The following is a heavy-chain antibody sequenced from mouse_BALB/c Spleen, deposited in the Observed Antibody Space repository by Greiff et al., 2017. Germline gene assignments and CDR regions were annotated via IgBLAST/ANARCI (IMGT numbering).Heavy chain of an antibody. CDR3: ARGRGAMDY. CDR1: GYTFTSYV. CDR2: INPYNDGT. V-gene: IGHV1-14*01. Sequence: ESGPELVKPGASVKMSCKASGYTFTSYVMHWVKQKPGQGLAWIGYINPYNDGTKYNEKFKGKATLTSDKSSSTAYKELSSLTSEDSAVYYCARGRGAMDYGGQGTAVTVSS. J-gene: IGHJ4*01.